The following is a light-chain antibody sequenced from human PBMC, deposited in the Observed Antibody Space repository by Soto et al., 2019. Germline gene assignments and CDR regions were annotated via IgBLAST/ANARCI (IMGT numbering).Light chain of an antibody. CDR2: GAS. Sequence: EIGLTQSPGTQSLSPGERATLSCRAIQSVGSSYLAWYQQKPGQAPRLLIYGASSRATGIPDRFSGSGSGTDFTLTISRLETEDFAVYYCQQYGSSPLTFGQGTKVEIK. J-gene: IGKJ1*01. CDR1: QSVGSSY. CDR3: QQYGSSPLT. V-gene: IGKV3-20*01.